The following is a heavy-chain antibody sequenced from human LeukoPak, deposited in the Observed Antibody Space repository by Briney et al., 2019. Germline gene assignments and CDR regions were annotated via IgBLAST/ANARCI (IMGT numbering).Heavy chain of an antibody. CDR1: GYSFSNYW. D-gene: IGHD3-9*01. V-gene: IGHV5-51*01. J-gene: IGHJ4*02. Sequence: GESLKISCKGSGYSFSNYWIGWVRQMPGKGLEWMGIIWPGDSDTKYSPSFKGQVTILVDKSISTTYLQWSSLKASDTAIYYCARQYYDTLTGFYIHLDYWGQGTLVTVSS. CDR3: ARQYYDTLTGFYIHLDY. CDR2: IWPGDSDT.